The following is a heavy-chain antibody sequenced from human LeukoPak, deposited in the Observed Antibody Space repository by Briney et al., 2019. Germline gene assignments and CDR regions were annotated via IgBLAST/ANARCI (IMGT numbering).Heavy chain of an antibody. CDR3: ARGRTGYWYFDL. D-gene: IGHD7-27*01. CDR2: INHSGST. J-gene: IGHJ2*01. V-gene: IGHV4-34*01. CDR1: GGAFSGYY. Sequence: SETLSLTCAVNGGAFSGYYWSWIRQPPGKGLEWIGEINHSGSTNYNPSLKSRVTISVDTSKNQFSLKLSSVTAADTAVYYCARGRTGYWYFDLWGRGTLVTVSS.